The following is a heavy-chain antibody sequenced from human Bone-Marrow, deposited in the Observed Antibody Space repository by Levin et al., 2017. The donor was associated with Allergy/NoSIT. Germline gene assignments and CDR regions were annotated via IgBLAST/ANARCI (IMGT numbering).Heavy chain of an antibody. CDR2: IVVGSGNT. J-gene: IGHJ6*02. Sequence: SVKVSCKASGFTFTSSAVQWVRQARGQRLEWIGWIVVGSGNTNYAQKFQERVTITRDMSTSTAYMELSSLRSEDTAVYYCAADPHHGSYFYYYYGMDVWGQGTTVTVSS. D-gene: IGHD1-26*01. V-gene: IGHV1-58*01. CDR1: GFTFTSSA. CDR3: AADPHHGSYFYYYYGMDV.